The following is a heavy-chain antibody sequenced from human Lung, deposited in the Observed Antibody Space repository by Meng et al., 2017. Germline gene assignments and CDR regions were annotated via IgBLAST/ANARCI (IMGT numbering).Heavy chain of an antibody. J-gene: IGHJ4*02. D-gene: IGHD4-11*01. V-gene: IGHV4-34*01. Sequence: QVPLQQWGEGLLQPSETRSLACVVSGGSFSDYYWSLIRQPPGKGLEWIGEINHSGSTNYNPSLESRATISVDTSQNNLSLKLSSVTAADSAVYYWARGPTTMAHDFDYRGQGTLVTVSS. CDR1: GGSFSDYY. CDR3: ARGPTTMAHDFDY. CDR2: INHSGST.